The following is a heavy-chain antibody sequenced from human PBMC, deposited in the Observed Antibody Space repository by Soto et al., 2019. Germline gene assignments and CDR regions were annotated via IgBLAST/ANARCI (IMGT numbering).Heavy chain of an antibody. CDR2: ISGSGGST. V-gene: IGHV3-23*01. CDR3: AKGGDVVVPAAIYYYYYYMDV. J-gene: IGHJ6*03. D-gene: IGHD2-2*01. Sequence: EVQLLESGGGLVQPGGSLRLSCAASGFTFSSYAMSWVRQAPGKGLEWVSAISGSGGSTYYADSVKGRFTISRDNSKNTLYLQMNSLRAEETAVYYCAKGGDVVVPAAIYYYYYYMDVWGKGTTVTVSS. CDR1: GFTFSSYA.